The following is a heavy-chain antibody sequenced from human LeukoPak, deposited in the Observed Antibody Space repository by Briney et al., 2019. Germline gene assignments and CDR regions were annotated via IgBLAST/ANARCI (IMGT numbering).Heavy chain of an antibody. CDR2: IKQDGSEK. CDR3: ARDIEDYDSSGYTLDY. Sequence: TGGSLRLSCAASGFTFSRCWMSWVRQAPGKGLEWVANIKQDGSEKYYVDSVKGRFTISRDNAKNSLYLQMNSLRAEDTAVYYCARDIEDYDSSGYTLDYWGQGILVTVSS. D-gene: IGHD3-22*01. CDR1: GFTFSRCW. V-gene: IGHV3-7*01. J-gene: IGHJ4*02.